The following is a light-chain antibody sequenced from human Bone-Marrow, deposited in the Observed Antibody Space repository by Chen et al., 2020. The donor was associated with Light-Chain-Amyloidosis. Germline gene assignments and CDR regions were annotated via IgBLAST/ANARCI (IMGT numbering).Light chain of an antibody. Sequence: EVVMTQSPATLSVSPGETATLSCRASRTVGINLAWYQQKPGQAPRLLINGASARVTGVPARFSGSGSGTDFTLTITGLQSEDFAVYFCQQYNNWRRTFGQGTRVEVK. CDR2: GAS. V-gene: IGKV3-15*01. CDR3: QQYNNWRRT. CDR1: RTVGIN. J-gene: IGKJ1*01.